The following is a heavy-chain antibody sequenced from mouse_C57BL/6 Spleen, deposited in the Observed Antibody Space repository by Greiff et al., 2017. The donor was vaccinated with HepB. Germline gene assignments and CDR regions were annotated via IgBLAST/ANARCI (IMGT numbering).Heavy chain of an antibody. CDR3: ASGELTGTKAFDY. D-gene: IGHD4-1*01. J-gene: IGHJ2*01. CDR2: ISYDGSN. V-gene: IGHV3-6*01. Sequence: EVQLQQSGPGLVKPSQSLSLTCSVTGYSITSGYYWNWIRQFPGNKLEWMGYISYDGSNNYNPSLKNRISITRDTSKNQFFLKLNSVTTEDTATYYCASGELTGTKAFDYWGQGTTLTVSS. CDR1: GYSITSGYY.